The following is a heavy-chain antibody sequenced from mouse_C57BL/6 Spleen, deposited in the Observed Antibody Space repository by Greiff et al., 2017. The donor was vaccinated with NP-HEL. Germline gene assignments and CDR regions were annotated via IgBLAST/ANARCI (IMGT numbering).Heavy chain of an antibody. CDR2: INPNNGGT. D-gene: IGHD3-2*02. Sequence: EVKLQESGPELVKPGASVKIPCKASGYTFTDYNMDWVKQSHGKSLEWIGDINPNNGGTIYNQKFKGKATLTVDKSSSTAYMELRSLTSEDTAVYYCARGTAQASWFAYWGQGTLVTVSA. CDR3: ARGTAQASWFAY. CDR1: GYTFTDYN. V-gene: IGHV1-18*01. J-gene: IGHJ3*01.